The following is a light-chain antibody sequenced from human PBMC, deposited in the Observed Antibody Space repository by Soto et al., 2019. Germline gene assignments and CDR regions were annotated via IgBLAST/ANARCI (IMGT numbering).Light chain of an antibody. V-gene: IGKV3-20*01. J-gene: IGKJ1*01. CDR3: QQYGDSPVT. CDR1: QTVRADY. Sequence: EIVLTQSPGTLSLSPGDRATLSCRASQTVRADYLAWYQQKPGQAPRLLIHGASNRATDIPDRISGSGSGTDFSLTISRLEPEDFAVYYCQQYGDSPVTFDQGTKVEIK. CDR2: GAS.